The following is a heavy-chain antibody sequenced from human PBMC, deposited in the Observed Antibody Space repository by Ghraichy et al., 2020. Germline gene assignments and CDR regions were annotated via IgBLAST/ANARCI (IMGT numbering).Heavy chain of an antibody. CDR1: GFTFTSYW. J-gene: IGHJ4*02. CDR3: ARSPGYYLDY. D-gene: IGHD3-10*01. Sequence: LSLTCAASGFTFTSYWMSWVRQAPGKGLEWVANIKQDGGEKHYVDSVKGRFTISRDNAKNSLYLQLNSLRAEDTAVYYCARSPGYYLDYWGRGTLVNVSS. CDR2: IKQDGGEK. V-gene: IGHV3-7*03.